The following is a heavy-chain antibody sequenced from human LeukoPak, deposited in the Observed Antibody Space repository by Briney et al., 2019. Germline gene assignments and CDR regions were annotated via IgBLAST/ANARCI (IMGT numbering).Heavy chain of an antibody. Sequence: SETLSLTCAVYGGSFSGYYWSWIRQPPGKGLEWIGEINHSGSTNYNPSLKSRVTISVDTSKNQFSLKLSSVTAADTAVYYCARGPCCGGDCYSHLDYWGQGTLVTVSS. V-gene: IGHV4-34*01. J-gene: IGHJ4*02. CDR2: INHSGST. CDR1: GGSFSGYY. D-gene: IGHD2-21*02. CDR3: ARGPCCGGDCYSHLDY.